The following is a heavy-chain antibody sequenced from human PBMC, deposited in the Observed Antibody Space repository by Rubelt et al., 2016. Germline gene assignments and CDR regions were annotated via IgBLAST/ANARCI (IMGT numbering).Heavy chain of an antibody. Sequence: GMGLEWVSVIYSGGSTYYADSVKGRFTISRDNSKNTLYLQMNSLRAEDTAVYYCARHHSGSYFGYWGQGTLVTVSS. V-gene: IGHV3-66*04. CDR3: ARHHSGSYFGY. D-gene: IGHD1-26*01. CDR2: IYSGGST. J-gene: IGHJ4*02.